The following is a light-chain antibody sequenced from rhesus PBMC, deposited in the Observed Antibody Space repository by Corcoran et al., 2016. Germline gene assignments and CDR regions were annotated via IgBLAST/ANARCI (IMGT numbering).Light chain of an antibody. CDR1: PGISRW. V-gene: IGKV1-22*01. J-gene: IGKJ4*01. Sequence: DIQMTQSPSSLSASVGDTVTIPCRASPGISRWLAWYQQTQGKAPKLLIYKASSLQSGVPSRFSGSGSGTDFTLTISSLQSEDFATYDCQQYSSRPLTFGGGTKVELK. CDR2: KAS. CDR3: QQYSSRPLT.